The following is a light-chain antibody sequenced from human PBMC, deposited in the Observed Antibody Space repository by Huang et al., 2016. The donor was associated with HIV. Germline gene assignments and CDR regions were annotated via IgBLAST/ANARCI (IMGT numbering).Light chain of an antibody. CDR1: QGISNS. J-gene: IGKJ1*01. CDR2: DTS. CDR3: QQYYSTPT. V-gene: IGKV1-NL1*01. Sequence: DIQMTQSPSSLSASVGARVTITCRASQGISNSLAWYQQKPGQAPQLLLHDTSRLQSGVPSRFSGSGSGTDYTLTISSLQPEDFATYYCQQYYSTPTFGQGTKVEIK.